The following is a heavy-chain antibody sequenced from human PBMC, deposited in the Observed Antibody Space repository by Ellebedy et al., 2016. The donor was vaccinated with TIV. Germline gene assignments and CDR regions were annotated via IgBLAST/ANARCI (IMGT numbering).Heavy chain of an antibody. V-gene: IGHV3-11*01. D-gene: IGHD6-6*01. CDR1: GFTFSDYY. CDR2: ISSSGSTI. J-gene: IGHJ3*02. Sequence: GESLKISXAASGFTFSDYYMSWIRQAPGKGLEWVSYISSSGSTIYYADSVKGRFTISRDNAKNSLYLQMNSLRAEDTAVYYCARVSVLDAFDIWGQGTMVTVSS. CDR3: ARVSVLDAFDI.